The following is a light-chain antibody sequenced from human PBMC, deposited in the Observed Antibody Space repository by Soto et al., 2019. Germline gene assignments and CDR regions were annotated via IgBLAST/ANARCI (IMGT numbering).Light chain of an antibody. Sequence: EIVMTQSPPTLSVSPGERATLSCRASQSVGSKLAWYQQKPGQAPRLLIYGASNRATGIPDRFSGSGSGTDFTLTISRLEPEDFALYYCQQYHTSPLTFGQGTKVDIK. J-gene: IGKJ1*01. V-gene: IGKV3D-15*01. CDR1: QSVGSK. CDR2: GAS. CDR3: QQYHTSPLT.